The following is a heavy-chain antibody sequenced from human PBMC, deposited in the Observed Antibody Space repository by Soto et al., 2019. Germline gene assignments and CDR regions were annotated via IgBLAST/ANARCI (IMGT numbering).Heavy chain of an antibody. V-gene: IGHV3-30-3*01. CDR3: VRRSKLSYHGMDV. Sequence: GSLRLSCAASGFTFSSYAMHWVRQAPGKGLEWVAVISYDGSNKYYADSVKGRFTISRDNSKNTLYLQMNSLRAEDTAVYYCVRRSKLSYHGMDVWGQGTTVTVSS. D-gene: IGHD1-1*01. J-gene: IGHJ6*02. CDR2: ISYDGSNK. CDR1: GFTFSSYA.